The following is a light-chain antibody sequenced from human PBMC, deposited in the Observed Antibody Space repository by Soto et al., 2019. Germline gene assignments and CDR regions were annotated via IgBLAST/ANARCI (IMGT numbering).Light chain of an antibody. CDR2: AAS. Sequence: MTQSPVTLSVSPGERATLSCRASQSISSWLAWYQQKPGKAPKLLIYAASSLQSGVPSRFSGSGSGTDFTLTISSLQPEDFATYYCQQANSFPITFGQGTRLEIK. J-gene: IGKJ5*01. V-gene: IGKV1-12*01. CDR3: QQANSFPIT. CDR1: QSISSW.